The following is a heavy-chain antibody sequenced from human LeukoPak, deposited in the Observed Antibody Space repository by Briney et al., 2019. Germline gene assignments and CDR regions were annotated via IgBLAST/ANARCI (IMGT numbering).Heavy chain of an antibody. J-gene: IGHJ4*02. CDR3: ASCSHYYYDSSGYYPPNLFDY. CDR2: IIPIFGTA. Sequence: SVKVSCXASGGTFSDYAISWVRQARGQGLERMEGIIPIFGTANYAQKFQGRVTITTDESTSTAYMELSSLRSEDTAVYYCASCSHYYYDSSGYYPPNLFDYWGQGTLVTVSS. CDR1: GGTFSDYA. V-gene: IGHV1-69*05. D-gene: IGHD3-22*01.